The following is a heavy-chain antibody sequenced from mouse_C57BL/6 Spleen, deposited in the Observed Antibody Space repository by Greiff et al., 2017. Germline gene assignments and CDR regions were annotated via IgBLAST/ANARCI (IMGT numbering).Heavy chain of an antibody. J-gene: IGHJ1*03. D-gene: IGHD1-1*01. CDR3: ARLYGSGYWYFDV. CDR2: ISYDGSN. V-gene: IGHV3-6*01. CDR1: GYSITSGYY. Sequence: EVKLQQSGPGLVKPSQSLSLTCSVTGYSITSGYYWNWIRQFPGNKLEWMGYISYDGSNNYNPSLKNRISITRDTSKNQFFLKLNSVTTEDTATYYCARLYGSGYWYFDVWGTGTTVTVSS.